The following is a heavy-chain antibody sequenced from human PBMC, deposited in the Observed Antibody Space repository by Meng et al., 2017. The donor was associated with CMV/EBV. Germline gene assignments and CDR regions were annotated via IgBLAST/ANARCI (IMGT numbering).Heavy chain of an antibody. CDR1: GFTFSNHA. V-gene: IGHV3-33*06. Sequence: GGSLRLSCAASGFTFSNHAMHWVRQAPGKGLEWVAIIWYGGSNKYYADSVKGRFTISRDNSKNTLYLQMNSRRAEDTAGYYCAKEKDCSTMNCYYFDYWGQGTLVTVSS. CDR2: IWYGGSNK. CDR3: AKEKDCSTMNCYYFDY. J-gene: IGHJ4*02. D-gene: IGHD3-22*01.